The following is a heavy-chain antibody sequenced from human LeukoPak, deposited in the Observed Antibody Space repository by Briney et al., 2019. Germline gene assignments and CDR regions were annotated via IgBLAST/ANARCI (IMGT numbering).Heavy chain of an antibody. D-gene: IGHD1-26*01. CDR1: GGSISRTSYY. J-gene: IGHJ5*02. V-gene: IGHV4-39*01. Sequence: SETLSLTCTVSGGSISRTSYYWGWIRQPPGKGLEWIGIIYYSGSTYYNPSLKSRVTISVDTSKNQFSLKLTSVTAADTAVYYCARRGNGSYYSGDWFDPWGQGSLVTVSS. CDR3: ARRGNGSYYSGDWFDP. CDR2: IYYSGST.